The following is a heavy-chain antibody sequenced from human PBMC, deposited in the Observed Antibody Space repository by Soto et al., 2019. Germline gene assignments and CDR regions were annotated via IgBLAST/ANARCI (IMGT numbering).Heavy chain of an antibody. CDR2: ITSSSGTM. CDR1: GFTFSTHS. V-gene: IGHV3-48*01. CDR3: VGEVGFQLIY. Sequence: GGSLRLSCAASGFTFSTHSMNCVRQAPGKGLEWISYITSSSGTMYADSVKGRFTISRDNAKNSLYLQMNSLRAEDTAVYFCVGEVGFQLIYWGQGTLVTVSS. J-gene: IGHJ4*02. D-gene: IGHD2-2*01.